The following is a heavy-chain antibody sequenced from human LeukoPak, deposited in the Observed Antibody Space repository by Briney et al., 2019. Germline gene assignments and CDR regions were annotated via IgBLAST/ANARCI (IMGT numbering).Heavy chain of an antibody. V-gene: IGHV4-34*01. CDR3: SSRGDIEHSYGYGKWFDP. CDR2: INYSGST. D-gene: IGHD5-18*01. CDR1: GLSFSTYY. Sequence: SETLSLTCAVYGLSFSTYYWSWIRQPPGKGLEWIVGINYSGSTNYNASLKSRVTISIETFNNQFPLMLSSVTAADTAYDYWSSRGDIEHSYGYGKWFDPR. J-gene: IGHJ5*02.